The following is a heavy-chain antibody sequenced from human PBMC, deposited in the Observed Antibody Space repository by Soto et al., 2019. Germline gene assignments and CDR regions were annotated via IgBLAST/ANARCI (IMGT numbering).Heavy chain of an antibody. CDR2: IYHSGST. V-gene: IGHV4-4*02. Sequence: SETLSLTCAVSSGSISSSNWWSWVRQPPGKGLEWIGEIYHSGSTNYNPSLKSRVTISVDKSKNQFSLKLSSVTAADTAVYYCARLFNYGSGSIFYHYYYDMDVWGKGTTVTVSS. D-gene: IGHD3-10*01. CDR1: SGSISSSNW. CDR3: ARLFNYGSGSIFYHYYYDMDV. J-gene: IGHJ6*03.